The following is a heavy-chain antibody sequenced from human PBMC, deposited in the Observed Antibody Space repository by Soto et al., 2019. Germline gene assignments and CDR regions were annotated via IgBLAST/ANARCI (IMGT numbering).Heavy chain of an antibody. CDR3: ARGSQVTTDY. V-gene: IGHV4-30-2*01. CDR1: GGSISSGGYS. Sequence: QLQLQESGSGLVKPSQTLSLTCAVSGGSISSGGYSWSWIRQPPGKGLEWIGFIYHSGCTYYNPSLKSGVSISVDRSKNQYSLKLRSVTAADTAGYNCARGSQVTTDYWGQGTLGTVSS. J-gene: IGHJ4*02. D-gene: IGHD4-17*01. CDR2: IYHSGCT.